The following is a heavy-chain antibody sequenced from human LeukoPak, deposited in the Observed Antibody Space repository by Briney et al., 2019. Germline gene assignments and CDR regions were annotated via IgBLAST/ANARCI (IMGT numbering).Heavy chain of an antibody. CDR3: ARGGIAAPGGDYYFDY. CDR2: INHSGST. J-gene: IGHJ4*02. Sequence: LRLSCTASGFTFGDHAMSWVRQPPGKGLEWIGEINHSGSTNYNPSLKSRVTISVDTSKNQFSLKLSSVTAADTAVYYCARGGIAAPGGDYYFDYWGQGTLVTVSS. V-gene: IGHV4-34*01. CDR1: GFTFGDHA. D-gene: IGHD6-13*01.